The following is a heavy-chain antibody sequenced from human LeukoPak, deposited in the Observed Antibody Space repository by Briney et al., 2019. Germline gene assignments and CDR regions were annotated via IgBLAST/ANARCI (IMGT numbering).Heavy chain of an antibody. CDR2: ISSSGSTI. V-gene: IGHV3-11*01. CDR3: ARDTGAKAVAGNGRGPDY. CDR1: GFTFSDYY. Sequence: GGSLRLSCAASGFTFSDYYMSWIRQAPGKGLEWVSYISSSGSTIYYADSVKGRFTISRDNAKNSLYLQMNSLRAEDTAVYYCARDTGAKAVAGNGRGPDYWGQGTLVTVSS. J-gene: IGHJ4*02. D-gene: IGHD6-19*01.